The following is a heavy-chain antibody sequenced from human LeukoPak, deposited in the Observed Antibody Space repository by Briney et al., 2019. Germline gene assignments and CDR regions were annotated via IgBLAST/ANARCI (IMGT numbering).Heavy chain of an antibody. D-gene: IGHD5-12*01. V-gene: IGHV1-18*01. Sequence: EASVKVSCEASSYSFNRYGISWVRQAPGQGLEWMGWISGYNGNTNYAQKFLGRVSMTADTSTSTAYMELRSLTSDDTAVYYCARSGRGTYYYFDLWGQGTLVTVSS. CDR3: ARSGRGTYYYFDL. CDR1: SYSFNRYG. CDR2: ISGYNGNT. J-gene: IGHJ4*02.